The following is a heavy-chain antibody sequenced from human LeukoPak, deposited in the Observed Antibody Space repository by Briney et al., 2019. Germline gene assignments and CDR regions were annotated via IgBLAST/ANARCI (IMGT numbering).Heavy chain of an antibody. J-gene: IGHJ4*02. CDR1: GGSSSAYY. CDR2: INHSGIT. D-gene: IGHD3-10*01. V-gene: IGHV4-34*01. CDR3: ARGPPVFYYGSGSYPFDY. Sequence: SETLSLTCAVYGGSSSAYYWSWIRQPPGKGLEWIGEINHSGITNYNPPLKSRVTVSVDTSKNKFSLELSSVTAADTAVYYCARGPPVFYYGSGSYPFDYWGQGTLVTVSS.